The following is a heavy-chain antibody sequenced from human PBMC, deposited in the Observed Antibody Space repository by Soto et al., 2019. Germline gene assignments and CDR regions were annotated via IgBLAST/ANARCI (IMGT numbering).Heavy chain of an antibody. J-gene: IGHJ4*02. CDR3: SRLEYYDVSRGYYTLDY. CDR2: IYSNGGT. Sequence: SLTWTVVSGSIGSVLDCCSRVRKNPGKGLEWIGYIYSNGGTYYYASLKSRLTISVGKSKIQFSLMLSSVTAADTAVYYCSRLEYYDVSRGYYTLDYWGQGALVTVSS. V-gene: IGHV4-30-4*08. CDR1: SGSIGSVLDC. D-gene: IGHD3-3*01.